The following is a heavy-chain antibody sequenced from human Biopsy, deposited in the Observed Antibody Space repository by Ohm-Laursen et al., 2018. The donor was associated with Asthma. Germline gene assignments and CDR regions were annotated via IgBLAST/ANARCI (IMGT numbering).Heavy chain of an antibody. CDR1: SGSGGYMRSGNYY. J-gene: IGHJ6*02. Sequence: SETLSLTCSLSSGSGGYMRSGNYYWGWIRQPPGKGLEWTGSIYYSGTTYYNPSLEVRVTVSADTSKNQFSLKLTSVTAADTAVYYCVRGSSSWHHGPFHFYYGLDVWGQGTTATVSS. D-gene: IGHD6-13*01. V-gene: IGHV4-39*01. CDR3: VRGSSSWHHGPFHFYYGLDV. CDR2: IYYSGTT.